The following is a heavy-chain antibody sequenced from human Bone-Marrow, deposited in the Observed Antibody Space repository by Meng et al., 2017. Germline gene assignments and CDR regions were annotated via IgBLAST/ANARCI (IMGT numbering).Heavy chain of an antibody. CDR3: ARDEDISAAGKLFGDY. CDR1: GYTFTSYD. J-gene: IGHJ4*02. D-gene: IGHD6-25*01. Sequence: ASVKVSCKASGYTFTSYDINWVRQATGQGLEWMGWMNPNSGNTGYAQKFQGRVTITRNTSISTAYMELSSLRSEDTAVYYCARDEDISAAGKLFGDYWGQGTLVTGSS. V-gene: IGHV1-8*03. CDR2: MNPNSGNT.